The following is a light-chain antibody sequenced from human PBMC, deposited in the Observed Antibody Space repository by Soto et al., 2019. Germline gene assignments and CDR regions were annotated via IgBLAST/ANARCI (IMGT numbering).Light chain of an antibody. V-gene: IGKV1-39*01. CDR1: QSITTY. Sequence: DIQMTQSPSTLSASVGDRVTITCRASQSITTYVNWYQQKLGKAPTLLIYAASSLQSGVPSRFSGSGSGTDFTLTISSLQPEDFATYFCQQWYSSPRTFGQWTKVEI. CDR2: AAS. CDR3: QQWYSSPRT. J-gene: IGKJ1*01.